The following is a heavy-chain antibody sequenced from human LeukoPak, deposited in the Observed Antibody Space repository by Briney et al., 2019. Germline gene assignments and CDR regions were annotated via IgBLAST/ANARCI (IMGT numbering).Heavy chain of an antibody. D-gene: IGHD5-12*01. Sequence: ASVKVSCKASGYTFTSYGISWVRQAPGQGLEWMGWIKADRGNTNYAQKLQGRVIMTTDTSTSTAYMELRSLRSDATAVYYCARADGYSGYDFDYWGQGPLVTVSS. J-gene: IGHJ4*02. CDR1: GYTFTSYG. CDR2: IKADRGNT. CDR3: ARADGYSGYDFDY. V-gene: IGHV1-18*01.